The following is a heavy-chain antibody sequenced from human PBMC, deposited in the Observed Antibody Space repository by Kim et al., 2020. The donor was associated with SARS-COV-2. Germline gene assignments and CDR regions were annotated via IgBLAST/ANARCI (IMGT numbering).Heavy chain of an antibody. J-gene: IGHJ5*02. CDR3: ARDGGEYCSGGSCSLNWFDP. CDR2: ISAYNGNT. Sequence: ASVKVSCKASGYTFTSYGISWVRQAPGQGLEWMGWISAYNGNTNYAQKLQGRVTMTTDTSTSTAYMELRSLRSDDTAVYYCARDGGEYCSGGSCSLNWFDPWGQGTLVTVSS. D-gene: IGHD2-15*01. V-gene: IGHV1-18*01. CDR1: GYTFTSYG.